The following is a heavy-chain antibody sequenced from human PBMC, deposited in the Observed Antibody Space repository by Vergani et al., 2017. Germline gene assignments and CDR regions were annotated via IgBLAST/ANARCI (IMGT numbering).Heavy chain of an antibody. Sequence: EVQLVESGGGLVQPGRSLRLSCAASGFTFDDYAMHWVRQAPGKGLEWVSGISWNSGSTYYADSVKGRFTISRDNSKNTLYLQMNSLRAEDTAVYYCAKVPISFRFDPWGQGTLVTVSS. D-gene: IGHD2/OR15-2a*01. V-gene: IGHV3-9*01. CDR2: ISWNSGST. J-gene: IGHJ5*02. CDR3: AKVPISFRFDP. CDR1: GFTFDDYA.